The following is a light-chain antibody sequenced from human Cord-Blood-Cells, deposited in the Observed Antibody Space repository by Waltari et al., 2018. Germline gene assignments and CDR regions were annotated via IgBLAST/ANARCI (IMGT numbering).Light chain of an antibody. V-gene: IGLV2-11*01. CDR1: SSDVGGSNY. CDR2: DVS. Sequence: QSALTQPRSVSGSPGQSVTISCTGTSSDVGGSNYVSWYQQHPGKAPTLMIYDVSKRPSGVPDRFSGSKSGNTASLTISGLQAEDEADYYCCSYAGSYTFVFGGGTKLTVL. CDR3: CSYAGSYTFV. J-gene: IGLJ3*02.